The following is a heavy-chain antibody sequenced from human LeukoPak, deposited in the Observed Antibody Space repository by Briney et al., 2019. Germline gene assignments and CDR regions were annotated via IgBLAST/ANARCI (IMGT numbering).Heavy chain of an antibody. D-gene: IGHD2-2*01. V-gene: IGHV4-39*01. J-gene: IGHJ4*02. CDR1: GGSISSGSYY. CDR3: ATRVVEPAATIDY. Sequence: SETLSLTCSVSGGSISSGSYYWSSIRQPPGKGLEWIGSIYYSGSTYYNPSLKSRVTISVDTSKNQFSLKLSSVTAADTAVYYCATRVVEPAATIDYWGQGTLVTVSS. CDR2: IYYSGST.